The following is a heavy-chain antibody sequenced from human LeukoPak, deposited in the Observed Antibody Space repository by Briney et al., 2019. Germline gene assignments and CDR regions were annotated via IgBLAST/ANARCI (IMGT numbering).Heavy chain of an antibody. CDR3: AREEEGSIDY. Sequence: PSETLSLTCAVYGGSFSGYYWSWIRQPPGKGLEWIGTIYYSGTTYYNPSLKSRVTISLDTSKNQFSLELSSVTAADAAVYYCAREEEGSIDYWGQGTLVTVSS. V-gene: IGHV4-34*01. D-gene: IGHD1-26*01. CDR2: IYYSGTT. J-gene: IGHJ4*02. CDR1: GGSFSGYY.